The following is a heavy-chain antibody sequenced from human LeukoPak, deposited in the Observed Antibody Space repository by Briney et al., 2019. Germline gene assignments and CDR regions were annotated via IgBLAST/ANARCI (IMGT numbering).Heavy chain of an antibody. CDR2: INPNSGGT. V-gene: IGHV1-2*04. CDR3: ARDGEPLEYYDSSGSRGYYFDY. D-gene: IGHD3-22*01. Sequence: ASVKVSCKASGYTFTGYYMHWVRQAPGQGLEWMGWINPNSGGTNYAQKFQGWVTMTRDTSISTAYMELSSLRSEDAAVYYCARDGEPLEYYDSSGSRGYYFDYWGQGTLVTVSS. CDR1: GYTFTGYY. J-gene: IGHJ4*02.